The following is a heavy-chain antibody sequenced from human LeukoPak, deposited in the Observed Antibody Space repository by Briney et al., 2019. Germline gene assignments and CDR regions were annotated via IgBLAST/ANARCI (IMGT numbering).Heavy chain of an antibody. CDR2: ISYDGSNK. V-gene: IGHV3-30*18. Sequence: GGSLRLSCAASGFTFSSYGMHWVRQAPGKGLEWVAVISYDGSNKYYADSVKGRFTISRGNSKNTLYLQMNSLRAGDTAVYYCAKSNYGGNSNWFDPWGQGTLVTVSS. CDR3: AKSNYGGNSNWFDP. D-gene: IGHD4-23*01. J-gene: IGHJ5*02. CDR1: GFTFSSYG.